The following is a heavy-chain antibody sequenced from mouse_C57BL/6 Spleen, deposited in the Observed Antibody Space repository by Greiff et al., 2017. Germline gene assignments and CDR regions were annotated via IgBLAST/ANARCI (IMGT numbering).Heavy chain of an antibody. CDR1: GYTFTDHT. J-gene: IGHJ2*01. Sequence: VQLQQSDAELVKPGASVKISCKVSGYTFTDHTIHWMKQRPEQGLEWIGYIYPRDGSTKYNEKFKGKATLTADKSSSTAYMQLNSLTSEDSAVYFCARGIYYYGSSYEEFDYWGQGTTLTVSS. V-gene: IGHV1-78*01. D-gene: IGHD1-1*01. CDR3: ARGIYYYGSSYEEFDY. CDR2: IYPRDGST.